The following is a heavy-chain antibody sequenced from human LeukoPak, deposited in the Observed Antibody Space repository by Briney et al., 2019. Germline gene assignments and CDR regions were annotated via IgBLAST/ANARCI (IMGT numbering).Heavy chain of an antibody. Sequence: GGSLRLSCAASGFTFSSYTMHWVRQAPGKGLEWVAVISYDGSNKYYADSVKGRFTISRDNSKNTLYLQMNSLRAEDTAVYYCARGPSGYHNTGGQGTLVTVSS. J-gene: IGHJ4*02. CDR1: GFTFSSYT. CDR3: ARGPSGYHNT. V-gene: IGHV3-30*14. CDR2: ISYDGSNK. D-gene: IGHD5-12*01.